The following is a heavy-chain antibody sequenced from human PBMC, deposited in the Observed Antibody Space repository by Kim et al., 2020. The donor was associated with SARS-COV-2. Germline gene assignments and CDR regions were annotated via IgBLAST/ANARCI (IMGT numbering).Heavy chain of an antibody. V-gene: IGHV3-30*04. CDR1: GFTFSSYA. CDR2: ISYDGSNK. Sequence: GGSLRLSCAASGFTFSSYAMHWVRQAPGKGLEWVAVISYDGSNKYYADSVKGRFTISRDNSKNTLYLQMNSLRAEDTAVYYCARERGRDWNDGYGMDVWGQGTTVTVSS. CDR3: ARERGRDWNDGYGMDV. D-gene: IGHD1-1*01. J-gene: IGHJ6*02.